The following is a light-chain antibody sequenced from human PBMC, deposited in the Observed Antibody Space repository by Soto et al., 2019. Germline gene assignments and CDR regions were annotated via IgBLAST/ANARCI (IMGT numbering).Light chain of an antibody. CDR1: QSVSSSY. CDR2: GAS. V-gene: IGKV3-20*01. CDR3: QQYGSSPQT. J-gene: IGKJ1*01. Sequence: EIVLTQSPGTLSLSPGERATLSCRASQSVSSSYLAWYQQKPGQAPRLLIYGASRRATGIPDRFSGSGSGTDFNLPIRRMEPEDFAVYYCQQYGSSPQTFGQGTQVEIK.